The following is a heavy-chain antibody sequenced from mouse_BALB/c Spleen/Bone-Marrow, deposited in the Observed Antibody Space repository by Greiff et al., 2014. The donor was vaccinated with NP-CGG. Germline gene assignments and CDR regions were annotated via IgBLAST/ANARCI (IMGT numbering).Heavy chain of an antibody. CDR1: GYTFTSYW. V-gene: IGHV1-87*01. Sequence: QVQLKQSGAELARPGASVKLSCKASGYTFTSYWMQWVKQRPGQGLEWIGAIYPGDGDTRCTQKFKGKAILTADKSSSTAYMQLSSLASEDSAVYYCARYYYAMDYWGQGTSVTVSS. CDR3: ARYYYAMDY. CDR2: IYPGDGDT. J-gene: IGHJ4*01.